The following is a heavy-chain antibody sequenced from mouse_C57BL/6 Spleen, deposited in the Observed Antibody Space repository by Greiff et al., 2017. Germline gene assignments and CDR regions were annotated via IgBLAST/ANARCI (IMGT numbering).Heavy chain of an antibody. CDR2: IYPGDGDT. CDR1: GYAFSSSW. CDR3: ARLWPAMGY. V-gene: IGHV1-82*01. J-gene: IGHJ4*01. Sequence: VQLQQSGPELVKPGASVKISCKASGYAFSSSWMNWVKQRPGKGLEWIGRIYPGDGDTNYNGKFKGKATLTANKSSSTAYMPLSSLTSEDSAVYCCARLWPAMGYWGQGTSVTVSS.